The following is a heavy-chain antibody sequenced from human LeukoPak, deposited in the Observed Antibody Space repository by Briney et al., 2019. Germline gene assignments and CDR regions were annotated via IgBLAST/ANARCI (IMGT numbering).Heavy chain of an antibody. D-gene: IGHD1-26*01. V-gene: IGHV1-69*02. Sequence: SVKVSCKASGGTFSSYTISWVRQAPGHGLEWMGRIIPILGIANYAQKFQGRVTITADKSTSTAYMELGSLRSEDTAVYYCARSLGATTGYYYYYYMDVWGKGTTVTVSS. CDR3: ARSLGATTGYYYYYYMDV. CDR1: GGTFSSYT. CDR2: IIPILGIA. J-gene: IGHJ6*03.